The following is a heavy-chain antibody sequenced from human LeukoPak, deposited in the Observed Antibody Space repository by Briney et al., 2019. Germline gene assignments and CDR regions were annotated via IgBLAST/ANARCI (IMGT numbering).Heavy chain of an antibody. CDR1: GFTFDDYA. J-gene: IGHJ2*01. V-gene: IGHV3-9*01. Sequence: GGSLRLSCAASGFTFDDYAMHWVRQAPRKGLEWVSGIGWNSGSIGYADSVKGRFTISRDNAKNYLYMKMNSMRAEDTDLYYCAKDIRILGYCSSTRCSDSYFDLWGRGTLVTVSS. D-gene: IGHD2-2*01. CDR2: IGWNSGSI. CDR3: AKDIRILGYCSSTRCSDSYFDL.